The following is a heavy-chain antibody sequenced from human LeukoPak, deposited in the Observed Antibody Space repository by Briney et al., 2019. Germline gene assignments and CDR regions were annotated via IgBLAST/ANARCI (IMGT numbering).Heavy chain of an antibody. J-gene: IGHJ4*02. CDR2: INPSGGST. D-gene: IGHD3-22*01. Sequence: ASVKVSCKASGYTFTSYYMHWVRQAPGQGLEWMGIINPSGGSTSYAQKFQGRVTMTTDTSTSTAYMELRSLRSDDTAVYYCARDITMIDPPLGYWGQGTLVTVSS. V-gene: IGHV1-46*01. CDR3: ARDITMIDPPLGY. CDR1: GYTFTSYY.